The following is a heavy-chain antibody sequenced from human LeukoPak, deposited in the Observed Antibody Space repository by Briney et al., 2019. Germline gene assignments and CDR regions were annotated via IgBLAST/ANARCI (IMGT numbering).Heavy chain of an antibody. CDR2: ISSSSSPI. J-gene: IGHJ4*02. D-gene: IGHD2-15*01. Sequence: PGGSLRLSCAASGFTFSSYSMNWVRQAPGKGLEWVSYISSSSSPIYYADSVKGRFTISRDNAKNSLYLQMNSLRAEDTAVYYCARASGGGPDYWGQGTLVTVSS. CDR1: GFTFSSYS. CDR3: ARASGGGPDY. V-gene: IGHV3-48*04.